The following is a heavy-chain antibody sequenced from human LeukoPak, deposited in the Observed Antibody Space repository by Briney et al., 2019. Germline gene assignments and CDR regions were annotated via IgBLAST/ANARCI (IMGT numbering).Heavy chain of an antibody. CDR3: ARDRRLQHPTNFDY. CDR1: GGSFSGYY. CDR2: INHSGST. D-gene: IGHD2-21*01. J-gene: IGHJ4*02. Sequence: PSETLSLTCAVYGGSFSGYYWSWIRQPPGKGLEWIGEINHSGSTNYNPSLKSRVTISVDTSKNQFSLKLSSVTAADTAVYYCARDRRLQHPTNFDYWGQGTLVTVSS. V-gene: IGHV4-34*01.